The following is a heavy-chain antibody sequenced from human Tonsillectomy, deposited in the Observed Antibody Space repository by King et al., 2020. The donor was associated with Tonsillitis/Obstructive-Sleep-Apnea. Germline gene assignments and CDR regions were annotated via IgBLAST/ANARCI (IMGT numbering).Heavy chain of an antibody. Sequence: ITLKESGPTLVKPPQTLTLTCTFSGFSLSTSGVGVGWIRQPPGKALEWLALIYWDDDKRYSPSLKSRLTITKDTSKTQVVLTMTTMDPVDTATYYCAHLQPYCMGGTCYSGPFEYWGQGTLVTVSS. CDR3: AHLQPYCMGGTCYSGPFEY. V-gene: IGHV2-5*02. J-gene: IGHJ4*02. CDR2: IYWDDDK. D-gene: IGHD2-15*01. CDR1: GFSLSTSGVG.